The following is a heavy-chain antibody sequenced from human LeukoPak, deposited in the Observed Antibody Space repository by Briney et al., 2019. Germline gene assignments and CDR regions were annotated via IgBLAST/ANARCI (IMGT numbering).Heavy chain of an antibody. D-gene: IGHD3-22*01. V-gene: IGHV3-33*08. CDR2: IWSNGKNK. Sequence: PSETLSLTCTVSGGPISSSSYYWGWIRQPPGKGLEWVAVIWSNGKNKNYADSLKGRFTISRDNSKNTLYLQMNSLREEDTAVYYCARGTRGGYYWTPQDFWGQGTLVTVSS. CDR1: GGPISSSSYY. CDR3: ARGTRGGYYWTPQDF. J-gene: IGHJ4*02.